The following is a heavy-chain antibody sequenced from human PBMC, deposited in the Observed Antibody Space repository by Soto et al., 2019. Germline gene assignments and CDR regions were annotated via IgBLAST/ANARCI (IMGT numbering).Heavy chain of an antibody. V-gene: IGHV4-59*01. CDR3: ARAGLRPLYYLDY. D-gene: IGHD3-16*01. Sequence: SETLSLTCTVSGGSISSYYWSWIRQPPGKGLEWIGYIYYSGSTNYNPSLKSRVTISVDTSKNQFSLKLSSVTAADTAVYYCARAGLRPLYYLDYWGQGTLVTVSS. CDR2: IYYSGST. J-gene: IGHJ4*02. CDR1: GGSISSYY.